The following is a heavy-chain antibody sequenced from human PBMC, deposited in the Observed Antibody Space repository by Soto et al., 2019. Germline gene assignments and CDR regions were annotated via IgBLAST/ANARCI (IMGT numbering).Heavy chain of an antibody. Sequence: SETLSLTCTLSHGSITSGGYDWSWLRQRPGKGXEXIGXXYXSXXXNXXXXLKSRVTISVDTSKNQFSLKLSSVTAADTAVYYCARVKKGYYFDYWGQGTLVTVSS. CDR3: ARVKKGYYFDY. CDR1: HGSITSGGYD. J-gene: IGHJ4*02. V-gene: IGHV4-61*08. CDR2: XYXSXXX.